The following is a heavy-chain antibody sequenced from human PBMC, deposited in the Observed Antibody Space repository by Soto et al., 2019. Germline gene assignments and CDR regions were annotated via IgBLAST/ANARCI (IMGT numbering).Heavy chain of an antibody. CDR1: GGSLSSSSSY. Sequence: PSETLSLTCTVSGGSLSSSSSYWGWIRQPPGKGLEWIGSMSYSGSTYHNPSLKSRVTLSVDTSQSRFSLKLTSVTAADTAVYYCARHRVPSVYDTIPGCFDSWGQGILVTVSS. D-gene: IGHD5-12*01. CDR2: MSYSGST. CDR3: ARHRVPSVYDTIPGCFDS. J-gene: IGHJ4*02. V-gene: IGHV4-39*01.